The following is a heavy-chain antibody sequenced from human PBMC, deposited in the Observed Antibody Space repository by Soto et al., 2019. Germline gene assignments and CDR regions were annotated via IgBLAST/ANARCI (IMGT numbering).Heavy chain of an antibody. Sequence: GGSLRLSCAASGFTFSPFWMHWVRQAPGKGLEWVAVIWYDGSNKYYADSVKGRFTISRDNSKNTLYLQMNSLRAEDTAVYYCARDSYYYGSGSFGATQRNYFDYWGQGTLVTVSS. CDR3: ARDSYYYGSGSFGATQRNYFDY. V-gene: IGHV3-33*08. D-gene: IGHD3-10*01. CDR1: GFTFSPFW. J-gene: IGHJ4*02. CDR2: IWYDGSNK.